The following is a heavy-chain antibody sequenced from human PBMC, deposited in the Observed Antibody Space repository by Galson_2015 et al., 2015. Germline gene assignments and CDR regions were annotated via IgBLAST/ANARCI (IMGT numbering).Heavy chain of an antibody. CDR1: GFSFSNYA. CDR2: IWNDGNYK. CDR3: AKEGDIVVVPSSWNWFDP. J-gene: IGHJ5*02. V-gene: IGHV3-33*06. D-gene: IGHD2-15*01. Sequence: SLRLSCAASGFSFSNYAMHWVRQAPGKGLEWVAVIWNDGNYKHYADSVKGRFTISRDNFRNTLYLQMNNLRAEDTAVYYCAKEGDIVVVPSSWNWFDPWGQGTQVTVSS.